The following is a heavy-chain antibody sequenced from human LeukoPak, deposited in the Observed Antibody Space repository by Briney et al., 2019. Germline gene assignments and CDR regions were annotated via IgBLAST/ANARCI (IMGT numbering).Heavy chain of an antibody. CDR1: GFTFSSYA. V-gene: IGHV3-23*01. J-gene: IGHJ4*02. CDR3: AKRSCSSSGCYHLDY. Sequence: GGSLRLSCAASGFTFSSYAMGWVRQAPGKGLEWVSLVSGSGGGTYYADSVKGRFTISRDNSKNTLFLQMNSMRAEDTAIYYRAKRSCSSSGCYHLDYWGQGTLVTVSS. D-gene: IGHD2-2*01. CDR2: VSGSGGGT.